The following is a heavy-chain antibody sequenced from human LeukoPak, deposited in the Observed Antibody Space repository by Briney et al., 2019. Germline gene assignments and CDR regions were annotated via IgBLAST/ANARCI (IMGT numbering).Heavy chain of an antibody. CDR1: GGSISSYY. CDR2: IYYSGST. CDR3: ARDHEVTALDY. D-gene: IGHD2-21*02. J-gene: IGHJ4*02. V-gene: IGHV4-59*01. Sequence: PSETLSLTCTVSGGSISSYYWSWIRQPPGKGLEWIGYIYYSGSTNYNPSLKSRVTISVDTSKNQFSLKLSSVTAADTAVYYCARDHEVTALDYWGQGTLVTVSS.